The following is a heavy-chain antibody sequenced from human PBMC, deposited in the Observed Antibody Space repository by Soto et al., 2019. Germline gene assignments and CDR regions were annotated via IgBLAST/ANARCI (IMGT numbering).Heavy chain of an antibody. J-gene: IGHJ5*02. CDR1: GFTFSSYG. CDR3: AREVRTNGGYSSGVDFDP. Sequence: QVQLVESGGGVVQPGRSLRLSCAASGFTFSSYGMHWVRQAPGKGLEWVAVIWYDGSNKYYADSVKGRFTISRDHSKNTLYLQMNSLRAEDTAVYYCAREVRTNGGYSSGVDFDPWGQGTLVTVSS. D-gene: IGHD6-19*01. V-gene: IGHV3-33*01. CDR2: IWYDGSNK.